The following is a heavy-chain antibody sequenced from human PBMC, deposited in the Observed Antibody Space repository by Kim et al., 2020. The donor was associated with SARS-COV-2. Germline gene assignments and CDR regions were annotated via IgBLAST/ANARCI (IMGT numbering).Heavy chain of an antibody. J-gene: IGHJ3*02. D-gene: IGHD5-18*01. V-gene: IGHV1-3*01. Sequence: KFQGRVTITRDTSASTAYMELSSLRSEDTAVYYWARESTGYSYGADAFDIWGQGTMVTVSS. CDR3: ARESTGYSYGADAFDI.